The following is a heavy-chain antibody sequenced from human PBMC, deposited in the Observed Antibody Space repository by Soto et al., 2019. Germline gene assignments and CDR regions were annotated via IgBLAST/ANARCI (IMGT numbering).Heavy chain of an antibody. Sequence: QVQLVQSGAEVKKPGSSVKVSCKASGGTFSSYAISWVRQAPGQGLEWMGGIIPIFGTANYAQKFQGRVTITADESTSTAYMEVSSLRSEDTAVYYCARALSGGQQLVVGWFDPWGQGTLVTVSS. CDR2: IIPIFGTA. V-gene: IGHV1-69*01. CDR3: ARALSGGQQLVVGWFDP. D-gene: IGHD6-13*01. J-gene: IGHJ5*02. CDR1: GGTFSSYA.